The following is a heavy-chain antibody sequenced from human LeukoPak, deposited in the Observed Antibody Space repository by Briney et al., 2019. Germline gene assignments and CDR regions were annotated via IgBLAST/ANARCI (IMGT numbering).Heavy chain of an antibody. J-gene: IGHJ4*02. CDR1: GGSISSSSYY. V-gene: IGHV4-39*07. Sequence: SETLSLTCTVSGGSISSSSYYWGWIRQPPGKGLEWIGSIYYSGSTYYNPSLKSRVTISVDTSKNQFSLKLSSVTAADTAVYYCASDPDGYSGVPGLHFDYWGQGTLVTVSS. CDR3: ASDPDGYSGVPGLHFDY. D-gene: IGHD6-25*01. CDR2: IYYSGST.